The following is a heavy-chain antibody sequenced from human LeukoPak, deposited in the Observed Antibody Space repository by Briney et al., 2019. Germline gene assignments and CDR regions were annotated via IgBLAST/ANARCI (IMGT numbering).Heavy chain of an antibody. J-gene: IGHJ6*03. CDR2: ITSRSSYI. Sequence: NPGGSLRLSCAASGFTFSSYAMSWVRQAPGKGLEWVASITSRSSYIFYAASVKGRFTISRDNAKNSLYLQMNNLSAEDTAIYYCARDFRAVAESYYYYYMDVWGKGTTVTVSS. CDR1: GFTFSSYA. CDR3: ARDFRAVAESYYYYYMDV. D-gene: IGHD6-19*01. V-gene: IGHV3-21*06.